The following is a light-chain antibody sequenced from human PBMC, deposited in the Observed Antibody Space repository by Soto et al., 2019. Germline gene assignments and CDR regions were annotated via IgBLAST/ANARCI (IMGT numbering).Light chain of an antibody. Sequence: QSALTQPRSVSGSPGQSVTISCTGTSSDVGGYNYVSWYQQHPGKAPKLMIYDVSKRPSGVPDRFSGSKSGSTASLTISGLQAEDEADYYCCSYAGSYTLVFGTGTKVTVL. J-gene: IGLJ1*01. CDR3: CSYAGSYTLV. CDR1: SSDVGGYNY. V-gene: IGLV2-11*01. CDR2: DVS.